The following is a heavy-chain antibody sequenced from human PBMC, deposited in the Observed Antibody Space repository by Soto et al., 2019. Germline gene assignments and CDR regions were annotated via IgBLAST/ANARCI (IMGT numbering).Heavy chain of an antibody. CDR2: IFPLTDIP. CDR1: GGTFRNYP. Sequence: QVQLVQSGTELKKPGSSVKVSCKASGGTFRNYPINWVRQAPGQGLEWMGSIFPLTDIPDYAQNFQARLTISADKSTSTAYMELSSLTSDDTAMYFCARGPLVALNYFESWGQGTLVTVSS. V-gene: IGHV1-69*02. J-gene: IGHJ4*02. CDR3: ARGPLVALNYFES.